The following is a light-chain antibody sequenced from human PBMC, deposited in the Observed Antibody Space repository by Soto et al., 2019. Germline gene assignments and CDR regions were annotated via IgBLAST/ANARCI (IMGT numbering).Light chain of an antibody. V-gene: IGKV3-11*01. CDR3: QQRSSWPWT. Sequence: EIVLTQSPATLSLSPGDRATLSCRASHSVGSLLAWYRQKPGQVPRLLIYFGSNRAAGIPPRFSGSGSGTEFTLTIDSLQPEDFALFYCQQRSSWPWTFGQGTRVEVK. J-gene: IGKJ1*01. CDR2: FGS. CDR1: HSVGSL.